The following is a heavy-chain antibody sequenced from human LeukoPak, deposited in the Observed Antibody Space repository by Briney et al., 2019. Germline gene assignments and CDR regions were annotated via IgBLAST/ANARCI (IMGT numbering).Heavy chain of an antibody. CDR1: GFTFSSYA. Sequence: SGGSLRLSCAASGFTFSSYAMHWVRQAPGKGLEWVAVISYDGSNKYYADSVKGRFTISRDNSKNTLYLQMNSLRAEDTAVYYCARGVPLLRFLEWSFDYWGQGTLVTVSS. CDR3: ARGVPLLRFLEWSFDY. CDR2: ISYDGSNK. D-gene: IGHD3-3*01. J-gene: IGHJ4*02. V-gene: IGHV3-30-3*01.